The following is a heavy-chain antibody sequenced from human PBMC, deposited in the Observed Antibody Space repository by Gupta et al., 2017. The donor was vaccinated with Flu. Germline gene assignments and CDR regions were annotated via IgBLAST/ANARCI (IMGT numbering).Heavy chain of an antibody. J-gene: IGHJ4*03. V-gene: IGHV3-23*01. CDR3: AKDGVVSSTIQGYFDY. Sequence: EVQLLESGGRLVQPGGSLRLSCAASGFSFTNYGMAWVRQTPGKGLEGVAGISGDGGNTYYAESVRGRFTISRDNSENRLYLQVNSPRAEDTAVYYCAKDGVVSSTIQGYFDYWGQGTLVAVSS. D-gene: IGHD3-3*01. CDR2: ISGDGGNT. CDR1: GFSFTNYG.